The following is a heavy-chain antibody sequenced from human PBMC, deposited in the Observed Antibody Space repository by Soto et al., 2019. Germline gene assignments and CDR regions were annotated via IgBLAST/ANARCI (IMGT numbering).Heavy chain of an antibody. CDR3: ARAVPGTGAFDM. Sequence: QVQVQESGPGLVRPSETLSLTCTVSSGSFSNYYWNWIRQPPGKGLEWIGHMYYSGSTNSNPSLKSRVPISVDTSKNQFSLKLNSVTAADTAVYYCARAVPGTGAFDMWGQGTRVTVSS. D-gene: IGHD6-13*01. CDR2: MYYSGST. J-gene: IGHJ3*02. CDR1: SGSFSNYY. V-gene: IGHV4-59*01.